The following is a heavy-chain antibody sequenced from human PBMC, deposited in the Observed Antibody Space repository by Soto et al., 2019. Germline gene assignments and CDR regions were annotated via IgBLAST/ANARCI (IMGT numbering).Heavy chain of an antibody. CDR2: YISNSGDT. D-gene: IGHD6-13*01. CDR3: AAGGSWYAF. CDR1: GNPFMGHY. J-gene: IGHJ4*02. Sequence: QVQLVQSGAEVKRPGASVKVSCKTSGNPFMGHYIHWLRQAPGQGFEWLGYISNSGDTRYSQNFQGRVSMTRYTSITTAYMEVRGLQSGYTAVYYCAAGGSWYAFWGQGTLVTVSS. V-gene: IGHV1-2*02.